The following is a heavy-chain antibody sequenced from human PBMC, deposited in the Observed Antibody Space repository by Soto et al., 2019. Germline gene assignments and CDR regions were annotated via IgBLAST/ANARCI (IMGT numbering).Heavy chain of an antibody. CDR3: ASRDQDSSDSSGYWAY. Sequence: QVQLVQSGAEVKKPGSSVKVSCKASGGTFSSYAISWVRQAPGQGLEWMGGIIPIFGTANYAQKFQGRVTITEDESTRPAYMELSSLRSEDTAVYYCASRDQDSSDSSGYWAYWGQGTLVTVSS. J-gene: IGHJ4*02. CDR1: GGTFSSYA. D-gene: IGHD3-22*01. CDR2: IIPIFGTA. V-gene: IGHV1-69*12.